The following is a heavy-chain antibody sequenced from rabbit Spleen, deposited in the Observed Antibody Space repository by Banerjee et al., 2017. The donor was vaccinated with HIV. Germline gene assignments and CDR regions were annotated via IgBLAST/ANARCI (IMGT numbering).Heavy chain of an antibody. J-gene: IGHJ6*01. Sequence: QQQLVESGGGLVQPEGSLTLTCKASGFSFSSSDYICWVRQAPGKGLEWISCIAGSSSGFTYSATWATGRFTISKTSSTTVTLQMTSLTVADTATYFCARDTSSSFSSYGMDLWGQGTLVTVS. CDR3: ARDTSSSFSSYGMDL. V-gene: IGHV1S45*01. CDR1: GFSFSSSDY. D-gene: IGHD1-1*01. CDR2: IAGSSSGFT.